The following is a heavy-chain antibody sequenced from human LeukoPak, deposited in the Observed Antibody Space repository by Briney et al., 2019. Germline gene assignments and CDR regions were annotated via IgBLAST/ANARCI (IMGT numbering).Heavy chain of an antibody. CDR1: GXSISSSSYY. V-gene: IGHV4-39*01. CDR2: IYYSGST. D-gene: IGHD4/OR15-4a*01. J-gene: IGHJ3*02. Sequence: SETLSLTCTVSGXSISSSSYYWGWIRQPPGKGLEWIGSIYYSGSTYYNPSLKSRVTISVDTSKNQFSLKLSSVTAADTAVHYCARLIDYDDAFDIWGQGTMVTVSS. CDR3: ARLIDYDDAFDI.